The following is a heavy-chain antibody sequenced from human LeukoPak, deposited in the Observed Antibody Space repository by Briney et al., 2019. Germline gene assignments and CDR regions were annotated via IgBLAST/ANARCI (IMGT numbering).Heavy chain of an antibody. J-gene: IGHJ6*02. D-gene: IGHD3-10*01. V-gene: IGHV1-18*01. CDR3: ARVWFGELYNGMGV. CDR1: GYTFTSYG. Sequence: ASVKVSCKASGYTFTSYGISWVRQAPGQGLEWMGWISAYNGNTNYAQKLQGRVTMTTDTSTSTAYMELRSLRSDDTAVYYCARVWFGELYNGMGVWGQGTTVTVSS. CDR2: ISAYNGNT.